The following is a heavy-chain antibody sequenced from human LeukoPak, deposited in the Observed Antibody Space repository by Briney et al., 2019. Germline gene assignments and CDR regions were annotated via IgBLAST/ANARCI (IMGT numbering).Heavy chain of an antibody. Sequence: FGTLSPTCTVAGGSMGRSGQYWGWIRRSPVKGLEWIGGINYSGSPSYNPSLKSHVTISVDTCKNQFSLELRSVPAADTAIYYCARNMTAISRLDVFDIWSPGTMVTVS. CDR2: INYSGSP. CDR1: GGSMGRSGQY. CDR3: ARNMTAISRLDVFDI. V-gene: IGHV4-39*01. D-gene: IGHD2-21*02. J-gene: IGHJ3*02.